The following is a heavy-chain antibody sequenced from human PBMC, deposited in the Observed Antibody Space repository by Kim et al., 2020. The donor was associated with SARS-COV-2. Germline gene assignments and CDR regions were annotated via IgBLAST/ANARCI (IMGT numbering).Heavy chain of an antibody. CDR1: GFTFSSYA. CDR3: VNLLIRYSSSLPEAFDI. D-gene: IGHD6-13*01. J-gene: IGHJ3*02. V-gene: IGHV3-64D*06. CDR2: ISSNGGST. Sequence: GGSLRLSCSASGFTFSSYAMHWVRQAPGKGLEYVSAISSNGGSTYYADSVKGRFTISRDNSKNTLYLQMSSLRAEDTAVYYCVNLLIRYSSSLPEAFDIWGQGTMVTVSS.